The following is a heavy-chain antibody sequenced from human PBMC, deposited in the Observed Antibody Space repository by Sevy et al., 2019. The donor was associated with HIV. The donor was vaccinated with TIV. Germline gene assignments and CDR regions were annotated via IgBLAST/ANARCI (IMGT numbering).Heavy chain of an antibody. J-gene: IGHJ6*02. Sequence: ASVKVSCKASGGTFSSYAISWVRQAPGQGLEWMGGIIPIFGTANYAQKFQGRVTITADESTSTAYMELSSLRSEDTVVYYCARQMDYSNHRKYYDYGMDVWGQGTTVTVSS. V-gene: IGHV1-69*13. D-gene: IGHD4-4*01. CDR3: ARQMDYSNHRKYYDYGMDV. CDR1: GGTFSSYA. CDR2: IIPIFGTA.